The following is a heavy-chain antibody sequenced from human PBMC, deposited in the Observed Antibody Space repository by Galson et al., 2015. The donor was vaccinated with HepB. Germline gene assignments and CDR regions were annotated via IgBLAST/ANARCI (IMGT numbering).Heavy chain of an antibody. CDR2: ISGYNGDT. D-gene: IGHD6-13*01. J-gene: IGHJ4*02. CDR3: ARDSRYRSTWFIY. V-gene: IGHV1-18*04. Sequence: SVKVSCKASGYTFTSYGFSWVRQAPGQGLEWMGWISGYNGDTDYAQNLQGRVTLTTDTSSSTAYMEVRSLRSDDTAVYYCARDSRYRSTWFIYWGQGTLVTGYS. CDR1: GYTFTSYG.